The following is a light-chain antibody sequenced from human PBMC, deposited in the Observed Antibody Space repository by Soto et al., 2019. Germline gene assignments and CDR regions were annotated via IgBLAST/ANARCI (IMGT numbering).Light chain of an antibody. CDR1: SSDVGGYNY. CDR2: EVS. Sequence: QSVLTQPASVSGSPGQSITISCTGASSDVGGYNYVSWYQQHPGKAPKLMIYEVSNRPSGVSSRFSGSKSGNTASLTISGLRSEDEADYYCSSYTDSRTYVFGTGTKVTVL. J-gene: IGLJ1*01. V-gene: IGLV2-14*01. CDR3: SSYTDSRTYV.